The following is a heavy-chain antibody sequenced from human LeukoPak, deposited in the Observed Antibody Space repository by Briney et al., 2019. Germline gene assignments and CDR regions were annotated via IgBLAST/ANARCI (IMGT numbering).Heavy chain of an antibody. V-gene: IGHV4-4*07. Sequence: SETLSLTCTVSGGFISSYYWSWIRQPAGKGLEWIGRIYTSGSTNYNPSLKSRVTMSVDTSKNQFSLKLSSVTAADTAVYYCARGRVYSSSWYKSYYGMDVWGQGTTVTVSS. J-gene: IGHJ6*02. CDR2: IYTSGST. CDR1: GGFISSYY. CDR3: ARGRVYSSSWYKSYYGMDV. D-gene: IGHD6-13*01.